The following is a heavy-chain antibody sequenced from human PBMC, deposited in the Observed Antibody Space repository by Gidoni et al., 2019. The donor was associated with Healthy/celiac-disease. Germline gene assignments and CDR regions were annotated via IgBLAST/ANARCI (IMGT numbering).Heavy chain of an antibody. Sequence: QVQLVQSGAEVKKPGSSVKVSCKASGGTFSSYAISWVRQAPGQGLEWMGGIIPIFGTANYAQKFQGRVTITADESTSTAYMELSSLRSEDTAVYYCARDHDYGDYVIYYYGMDVWGQGTTVTVSS. J-gene: IGHJ6*02. CDR3: ARDHDYGDYVIYYYGMDV. D-gene: IGHD4-17*01. CDR1: GGTFSSYA. V-gene: IGHV1-69*01. CDR2: IIPIFGTA.